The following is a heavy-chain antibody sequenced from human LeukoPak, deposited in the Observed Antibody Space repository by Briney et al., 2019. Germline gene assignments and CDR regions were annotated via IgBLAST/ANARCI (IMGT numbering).Heavy chain of an antibody. Sequence: KPSETLSLTCAVSGYSITSGYYWGWLRQPPGKGLEWIASAYHTGSPYYSPSLRSRVTISVDPSKNQCSLKLSSVTAADTAVYYCARRVFWSGSYYFDYWGQGTLVTVSS. V-gene: IGHV4-38-2*01. J-gene: IGHJ4*02. CDR2: AYHTGSP. D-gene: IGHD3-3*01. CDR3: ARRVFWSGSYYFDY. CDR1: GYSITSGYY.